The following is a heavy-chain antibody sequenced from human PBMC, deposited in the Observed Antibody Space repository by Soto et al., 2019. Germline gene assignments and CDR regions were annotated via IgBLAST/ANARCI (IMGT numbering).Heavy chain of an antibody. CDR2: ISTDNGNT. V-gene: IGHV1-18*01. Sequence: ASVKVSCKASGYTFTNSGISWVRQAPGQGLEWMGWISTDNGNTNYAQHLQGRVSMTTDTSTSTAYMDLRSLRSDGTAAYYCARDQGITTLGVYSMYYYGMDVWGQGTTVTVAS. J-gene: IGHJ6*02. CDR3: ARDQGITTLGVYSMYYYGMDV. D-gene: IGHD3-3*01. CDR1: GYTFTNSG.